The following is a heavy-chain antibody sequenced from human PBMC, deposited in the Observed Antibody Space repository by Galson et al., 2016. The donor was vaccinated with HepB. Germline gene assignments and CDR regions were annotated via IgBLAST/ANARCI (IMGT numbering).Heavy chain of an antibody. Sequence: ETLSLTCSVSGGSIRSRDYHWGWIRQSPGKGLEWIGRIFYSGTTYYNPSLRIRVTISVATSKDHFSRPLNSATAADTSVYFCARQRGFCSSSSCSARLDGISWYHFDSWGQGTLVTVSS. CDR3: ARQRGFCSSSSCSARLDGISWYHFDS. J-gene: IGHJ4*02. V-gene: IGHV4-39*01. D-gene: IGHD2-2*01. CDR2: IFYSGTT. CDR1: GGSIRSRDYH.